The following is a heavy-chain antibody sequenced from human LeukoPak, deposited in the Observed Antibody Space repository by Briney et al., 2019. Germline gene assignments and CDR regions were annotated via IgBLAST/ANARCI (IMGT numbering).Heavy chain of an antibody. V-gene: IGHV4-59*01. CDR2: IYYSGST. Sequence: SETLSLTCTVSGGSISSYYWSWIRQPPGKGLEWIGYIYYSGSTNYNPSLKSRVTISVDTSKNQFSLKLSSVTAADTAVYYCARGYYDILTGYFPPLYAFDIWGQGTMVTVSS. D-gene: IGHD3-9*01. CDR1: GGSISSYY. J-gene: IGHJ3*02. CDR3: ARGYYDILTGYFPPLYAFDI.